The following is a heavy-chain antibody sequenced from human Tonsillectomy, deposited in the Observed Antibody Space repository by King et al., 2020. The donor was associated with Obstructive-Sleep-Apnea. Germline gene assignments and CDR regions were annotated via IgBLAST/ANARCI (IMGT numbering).Heavy chain of an antibody. CDR3: AHAIQLLFFY. D-gene: IGHD5-18*01. CDR1: GFSLSTSGVG. V-gene: IGHV2-5*02. CDR2: IYWDDDK. Sequence: ITLKESGPTLVKPTQTLTLTCTFSGFSLSTSGVGVGWILQPPGKALEWLPLIYWDDDKRYSPSLKSRLTITKDTSKNQVVLTMTNMDPVDTATYYCAHAIQLLFFYWGQGTLVTVSS. J-gene: IGHJ4*02.